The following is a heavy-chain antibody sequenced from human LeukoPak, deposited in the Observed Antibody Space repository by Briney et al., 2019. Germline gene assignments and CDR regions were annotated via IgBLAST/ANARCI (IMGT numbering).Heavy chain of an antibody. Sequence: ASVKVSCKASGYTFTSYGISWVRQAPGQGLEWMGWINAYSGNTNYAQKLQGRVTMTTDTPTSTAYMELRSLRSDDTAVYYCARGVSGWYGIAFDIWGQGTMVTVSS. D-gene: IGHD6-19*01. CDR3: ARGVSGWYGIAFDI. CDR2: INAYSGNT. V-gene: IGHV1-18*01. J-gene: IGHJ3*02. CDR1: GYTFTSYG.